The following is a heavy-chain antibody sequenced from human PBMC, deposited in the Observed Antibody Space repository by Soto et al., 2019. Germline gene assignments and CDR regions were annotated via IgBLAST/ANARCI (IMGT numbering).Heavy chain of an antibody. Sequence: QVQLQESGPGLVKPSQTLSLTCTVSGCSISSGGYYWSWIRQHPGKGLEWIGYIYYSGRTYYNSSLQSRVVISVDTSKSQFSLKLSSVTAADTAVYYCASGAYGGNSAECFQHWGQGTLVTVSS. J-gene: IGHJ1*01. CDR2: IYYSGRT. CDR1: GCSISSGGYY. D-gene: IGHD4-17*01. V-gene: IGHV4-31*03. CDR3: ASGAYGGNSAECFQH.